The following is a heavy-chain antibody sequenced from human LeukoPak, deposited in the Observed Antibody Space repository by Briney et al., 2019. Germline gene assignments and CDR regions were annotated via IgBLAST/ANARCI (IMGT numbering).Heavy chain of an antibody. J-gene: IGHJ4*02. D-gene: IGHD3-10*01. V-gene: IGHV3-23*01. CDR1: GFIFSNYA. Sequence: GGSLRLSCATSGFIFSNYAMSWVRQAPGKGLEWVSTFSDSGSYTYYADSVKGRFTTSRDSSKDTLYLQMNSLRPEDTAVYYCAKEQGYFGSGSYYKHFHYWGQGTLVTVSS. CDR2: FSDSGSYT. CDR3: AKEQGYFGSGSYYKHFHY.